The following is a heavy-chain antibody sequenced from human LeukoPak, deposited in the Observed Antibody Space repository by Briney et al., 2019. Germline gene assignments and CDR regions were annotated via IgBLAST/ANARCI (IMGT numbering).Heavy chain of an antibody. Sequence: GGSLRLSCAASGFTFSTFAMIWVRQPPGKGLEWVSSIFPSGGEIHYADSVRGRFTISRDNSKSTLSLQMNSLRAEDTAIYYCAKDYYASGSGIYKKQRPYYFDYWGQGSLVTVSS. D-gene: IGHD3-10*01. CDR1: GFTFSTFA. CDR3: AKDYYASGSGIYKKQRPYYFDY. J-gene: IGHJ4*02. V-gene: IGHV3-23*01. CDR2: IFPSGGEI.